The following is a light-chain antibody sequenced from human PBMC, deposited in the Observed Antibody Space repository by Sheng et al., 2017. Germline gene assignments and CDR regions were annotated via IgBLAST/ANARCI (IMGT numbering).Light chain of an antibody. Sequence: ENVLTQSPGTLSLSPGERATLSCRASQSVTGSYLAWYQQKPGQAPRLLIHGASSRATGISDRFRGSGSGTDFTLTISGLQPEDFATYYCQQVNNYPITFGQGTQLAIK. CDR3: QQVNNYPIT. CDR2: GAS. J-gene: IGKJ5*01. V-gene: IGKV3-20*01. CDR1: QSVTGSY.